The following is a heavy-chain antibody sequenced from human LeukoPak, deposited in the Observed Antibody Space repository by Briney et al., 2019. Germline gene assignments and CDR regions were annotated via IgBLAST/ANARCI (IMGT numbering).Heavy chain of an antibody. D-gene: IGHD5/OR15-5a*01. CDR2: ISNNGGDT. Sequence: PGGSLRLSCAASGFTFTTYAMSWVRQAPGVGLEWVSSISNNGGDTYYADSVKGRLSISRDNSKNTLYLQINSLRAEDTAMYYCAKSMSTFYRGFFDYWGQGTLVSVSS. CDR3: AKSMSTFYRGFFDY. J-gene: IGHJ4*02. V-gene: IGHV3-23*01. CDR1: GFTFTTYA.